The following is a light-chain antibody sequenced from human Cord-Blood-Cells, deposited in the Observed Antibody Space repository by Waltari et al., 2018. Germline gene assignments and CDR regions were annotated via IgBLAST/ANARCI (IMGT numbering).Light chain of an antibody. CDR1: QSVSSNY. Sequence: EIALTQSPGTLSLSSGERATLSCQASQSVSSNYLSWYQQKPGQAPSLLIYGASSRATGIPDRCSGSGSGNDFTLTISRLEPEDFAVYYCQQDGSSFTFGGGTKVEIK. CDR2: GAS. CDR3: QQDGSSFT. J-gene: IGKJ4*01. V-gene: IGKV3-20*01.